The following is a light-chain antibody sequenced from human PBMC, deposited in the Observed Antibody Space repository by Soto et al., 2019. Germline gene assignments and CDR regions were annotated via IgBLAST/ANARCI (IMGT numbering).Light chain of an antibody. V-gene: IGKV3-20*01. CDR2: GAS. Sequence: ELLLTQYPGTLSLSPGERATLSCGASQSVSISHLAWYQQTPGHAPRLLISGASSRATGIPDRFSGSASGTDFTLTISRLPPEDSAVYYCQQYGSSGTFGHGTKVDIK. J-gene: IGKJ1*01. CDR3: QQYGSSGT. CDR1: QSVSISH.